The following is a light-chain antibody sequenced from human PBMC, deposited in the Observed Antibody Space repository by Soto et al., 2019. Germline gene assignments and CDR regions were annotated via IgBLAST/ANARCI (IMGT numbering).Light chain of an antibody. CDR1: QSIGTS. V-gene: IGKV1-5*03. Sequence: DIQMPQFPSTLSASVGDRVTISCRASQSIGTSLAWYQQTPGKAPKLLIYKASILESGVPSRFSGRGSGADFTLTFSSLQPDDFATYYCQQYHTFPTFGQGTKVDIK. CDR3: QQYHTFPT. J-gene: IGKJ2*01. CDR2: KAS.